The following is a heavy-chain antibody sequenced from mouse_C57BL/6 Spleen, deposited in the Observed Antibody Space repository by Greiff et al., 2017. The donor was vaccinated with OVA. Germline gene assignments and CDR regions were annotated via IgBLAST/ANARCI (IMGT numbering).Heavy chain of an antibody. CDR2: IDPNSGGT. V-gene: IGHV1-72*01. D-gene: IGHD2-2*01. Sequence: QVQLQQPGAELVKPGASVKLSCKASGYTFPRYWMHWVKQRPGRGLEWIGRIDPNSGGTKYNEKFKSKATLTVDKPSSTAYMQLSSLTSEDSAVYECARSFDDGYDVGYWGQGTTRTVSS. CDR1: GYTFPRYW. J-gene: IGHJ2*01. CDR3: ARSFDDGYDVGY.